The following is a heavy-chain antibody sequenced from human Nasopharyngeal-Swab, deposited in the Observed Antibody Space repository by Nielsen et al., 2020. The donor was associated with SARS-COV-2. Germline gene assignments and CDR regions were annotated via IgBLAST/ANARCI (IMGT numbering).Heavy chain of an antibody. CDR1: GYTFTSYA. J-gene: IGHJ6*02. CDR3: ARDYDFWSGYLSYGMDV. V-gene: IGHV1-3*01. Sequence: ASVKVSCKDSGYTFTSYAMHWVRQAPGQRLEWMGWINAGNGNTKYSQKFQGRVTITRDTSASTAYMELSSLRSEDTAVYYCARDYDFWSGYLSYGMDVWGQGTTVTVSS. D-gene: IGHD3-3*01. CDR2: INAGNGNT.